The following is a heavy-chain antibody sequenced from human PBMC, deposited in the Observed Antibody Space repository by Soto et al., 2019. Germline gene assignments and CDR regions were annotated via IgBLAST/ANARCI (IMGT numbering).Heavy chain of an antibody. V-gene: IGHV4-39*07. J-gene: IGHJ2*01. Sequence: SETLSLTCTVSGGSISSSSYYWGWIRQPPGKGLEWIGSIYYSGSTYYNPSLKSRVTISVDTSKNQFSLRLSSVTAADTAVYYCAREVIPLTTDWYFDLWGRGTLVTVSS. CDR3: AREVIPLTTDWYFDL. D-gene: IGHD4-17*01. CDR2: IYYSGST. CDR1: GGSISSSSYY.